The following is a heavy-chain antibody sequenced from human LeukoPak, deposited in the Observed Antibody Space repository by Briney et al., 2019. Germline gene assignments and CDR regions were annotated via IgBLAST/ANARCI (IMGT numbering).Heavy chain of an antibody. D-gene: IGHD3-16*02. CDR2: IYHSGST. J-gene: IGHJ4*02. V-gene: IGHV4-38-2*02. CDR3: ARDFMITFGGVIVPSYFDY. Sequence: SETLSLTCTVSGYSISSGYYWGWIRQPPGKGLEWIGSIYHSGSTYYNPSLKSRVTISVDTSKNQFSLKLSSVSAADTAVYYCARDFMITFGGVIVPSYFDYWGQGTLVTVSS. CDR1: GYSISSGYY.